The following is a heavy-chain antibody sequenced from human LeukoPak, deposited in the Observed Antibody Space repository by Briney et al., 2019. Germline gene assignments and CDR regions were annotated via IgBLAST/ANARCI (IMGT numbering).Heavy chain of an antibody. CDR2: IYYSGST. CDR3: ARWYDYVWGSYRSDY. V-gene: IGHV4-39*01. CDR1: GGSISSSSYY. Sequence: SETLSLTCTVSGGSISSSSYYWGWIRQPPGKGLEWIGSIYYSGSTYYNPSLKSRATISVDTSKNQFSLKLSSVTAADTAVYYCARWYDYVWGSYRSDYWGQGTLVTVSS. D-gene: IGHD3-16*02. J-gene: IGHJ4*02.